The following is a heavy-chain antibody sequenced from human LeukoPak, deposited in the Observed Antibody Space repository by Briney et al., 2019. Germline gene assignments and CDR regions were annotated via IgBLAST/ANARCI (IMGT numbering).Heavy chain of an antibody. J-gene: IGHJ3*02. D-gene: IGHD4-17*01. Sequence: GRSLRLSCAASGFTFDDYAMHWVRQAPGKGLEWASGISWNSSSIGYADSVKGRFTISRDNAKNSLYLQMNSLRAEDTALYYCAKDKHYGDYHDAFDIWGQGTMVTVSS. CDR2: ISWNSSSI. V-gene: IGHV3-9*01. CDR3: AKDKHYGDYHDAFDI. CDR1: GFTFDDYA.